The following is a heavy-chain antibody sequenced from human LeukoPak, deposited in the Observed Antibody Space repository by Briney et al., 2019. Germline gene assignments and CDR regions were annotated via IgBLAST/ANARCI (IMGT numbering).Heavy chain of an antibody. CDR3: ARDPYDSSGYNDAFDI. CDR2: IYYSGST. V-gene: IGHV4-59*11. CDR1: GGSISSHY. Sequence: SETLSLTCTVSGGSISSHYWSWIRQPPGKGLEWIGYIYYSGSTNYNPSLKSRVTISVDTSKNQFSLKLSSVTAVDTAVYYCARDPYDSSGYNDAFDIWGQGTMVTVSS. J-gene: IGHJ3*02. D-gene: IGHD3-22*01.